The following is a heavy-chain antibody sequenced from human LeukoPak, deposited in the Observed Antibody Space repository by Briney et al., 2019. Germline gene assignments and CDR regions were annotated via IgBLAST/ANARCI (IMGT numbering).Heavy chain of an antibody. V-gene: IGHV4-59*01. CDR1: GVSINCFY. Sequence: SETLSLTCTVSGVSINCFYWIWLAPPPGLGLVGIGYLYYSGSTNYHPSLKSRVTISVDTSKNQFSLKLSSVTAADTAVYYCARASSGYYYFDYWGQGTLVTVSS. D-gene: IGHD3-22*01. CDR3: ARASSGYYYFDY. J-gene: IGHJ4*02. CDR2: LYYSGST.